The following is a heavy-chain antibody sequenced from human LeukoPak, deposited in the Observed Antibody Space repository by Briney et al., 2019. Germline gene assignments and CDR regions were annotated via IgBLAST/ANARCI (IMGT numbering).Heavy chain of an antibody. CDR2: IWYDGSNK. D-gene: IGHD6-19*01. Sequence: PGRSLRLSCAASGFTFSSYGMHWVRQAPGKGLEWVAVIWYDGSNKYYADSVKGRFTISRDNSKNTLYLQMNSLRAEDTAVYYCAKVGSRYSSGQNFDYWGQGTLVTVSS. V-gene: IGHV3-33*06. CDR3: AKVGSRYSSGQNFDY. J-gene: IGHJ4*02. CDR1: GFTFSSYG.